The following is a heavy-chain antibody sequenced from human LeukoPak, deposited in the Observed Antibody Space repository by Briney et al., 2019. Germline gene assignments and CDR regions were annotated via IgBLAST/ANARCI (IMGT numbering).Heavy chain of an antibody. V-gene: IGHV4-30-4*01. J-gene: IGHJ3*02. Sequence: SETLSLTCTVSGGSISSRDSYWTWIRQPPGKGLDWIGYIFFTGTTYYNTSLQSRLSTSVDTSKNQFSLKLSSVTAADTAVYYCARGHYDVLTGHDDAFDIWGQGTMMTVSS. CDR3: ARGHYDVLTGHDDAFDI. D-gene: IGHD3-9*01. CDR2: IFFTGTT. CDR1: GGSISSRDSY.